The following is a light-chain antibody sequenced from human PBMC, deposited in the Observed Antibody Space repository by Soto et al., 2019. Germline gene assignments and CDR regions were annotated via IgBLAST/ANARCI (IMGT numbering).Light chain of an antibody. V-gene: IGKV3-20*01. CDR2: DAS. J-gene: IGKJ1*01. Sequence: EIVLTQSPGTLSLSPGERATLSCRASQSISSTYLAWYQTKPGRAPRLVISDASSRATGIPDRFSGSGSGTDFTLTIGRLEPEDFAVYYCQQYGTSPWTFGQGTKVEIK. CDR1: QSISSTY. CDR3: QQYGTSPWT.